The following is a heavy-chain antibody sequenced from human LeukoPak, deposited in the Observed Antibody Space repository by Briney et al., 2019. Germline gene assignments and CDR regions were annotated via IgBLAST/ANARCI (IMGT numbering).Heavy chain of an antibody. Sequence: PGGSLRLSSAASGFTFSSYSMYWVRQAPGKGLEWVSSISSSSSYIYYADSVKGRFTISRDNAKNSLYLQMNSLRAEDTAVYYCARVLRWIQAAFDIWGQGTMVTVSS. CDR1: GFTFSSYS. CDR3: ARVLRWIQAAFDI. V-gene: IGHV3-21*01. J-gene: IGHJ3*02. CDR2: ISSSSSYI. D-gene: IGHD2-2*03.